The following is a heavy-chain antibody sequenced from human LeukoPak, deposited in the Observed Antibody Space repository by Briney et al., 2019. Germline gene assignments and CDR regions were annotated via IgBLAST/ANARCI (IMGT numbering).Heavy chain of an antibody. CDR2: INPNGGGT. V-gene: IGHV1-2*02. D-gene: IGHD2-21*02. CDR1: GYTFTGYY. J-gene: IGHJ4*02. CDR3: ARVMYCGGDCYPYNDY. Sequence: GASVKVSCKASGYTFTGYYMHWVRQAPGQGLEWMGWINPNGGGTNYAPKFQGRVTMTRDTSISTAYMALSRLRSDDTAVYYCARVMYCGGDCYPYNDYWGQGTLVTVSS.